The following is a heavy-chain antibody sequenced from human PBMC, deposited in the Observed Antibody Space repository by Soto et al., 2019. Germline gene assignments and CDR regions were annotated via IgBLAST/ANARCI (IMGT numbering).Heavy chain of an antibody. CDR3: TAARPDYYYYYGMDV. J-gene: IGHJ6*02. CDR2: ISYGGSNK. V-gene: IGHV3-30*03. CDR1: GFTFSGYG. D-gene: IGHD6-6*01. Sequence: SLRLSCAASGFTFSGYGMHWVRQDPGNGLEWVAVISYGGSNKYYADSVKGRFTISRDNSKNTLYLQMNSLRAEDTAVYYCTAARPDYYYYYGMDVWGQGTTVTVSS.